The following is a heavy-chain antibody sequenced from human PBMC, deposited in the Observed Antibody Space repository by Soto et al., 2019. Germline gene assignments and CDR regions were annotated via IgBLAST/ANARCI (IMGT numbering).Heavy chain of an antibody. V-gene: IGHV4-31*03. D-gene: IGHD3-10*01. CDR2: IYYSGST. CDR1: GGSISSGGYY. J-gene: IGHJ3*02. Sequence: SETLSLTCTVSGGSISSGGYYWSRIRQHPGKGLEWIGNIYYSGSTYYNPSLKSRVTISVDTSKNQFSLKLSSVTAADTAVYYCARVGSYHSTAFDIWGQGTIVT. CDR3: ARVGSYHSTAFDI.